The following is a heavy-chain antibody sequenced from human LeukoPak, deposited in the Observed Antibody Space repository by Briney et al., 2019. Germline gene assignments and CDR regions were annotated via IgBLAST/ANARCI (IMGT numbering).Heavy chain of an antibody. V-gene: IGHV3-7*01. CDR2: IKQDGSEK. CDR3: ARKSRSDY. Sequence: QPGGSLRLSCAAYGFSFSSYWMSWVRQAPGKGLEWVANIKQDGSEKYYVDSVKGRFTISRDNAKNSLYLQMNSLRAEDTAVYYCARKSRSDYWGQGTLVTVSS. CDR1: GFSFSSYW. J-gene: IGHJ4*02.